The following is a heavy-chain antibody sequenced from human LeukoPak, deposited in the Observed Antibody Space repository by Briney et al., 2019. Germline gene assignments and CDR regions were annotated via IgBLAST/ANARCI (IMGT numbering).Heavy chain of an antibody. CDR3: AREIVATKAVDY. CDR2: ISTSGNYI. V-gene: IGHV3-21*01. J-gene: IGHJ4*02. CDR1: GFTFSDYS. Sequence: PGGSLRLSCAASGFTFSDYSMNWVRQAPGKGLEWVSYISTSGNYIYYADSVKGRFTISRDNAKNSLYLQMNSLRAEDTAVYYCAREIVATKAVDYWGQGTLVTVSS. D-gene: IGHD5-12*01.